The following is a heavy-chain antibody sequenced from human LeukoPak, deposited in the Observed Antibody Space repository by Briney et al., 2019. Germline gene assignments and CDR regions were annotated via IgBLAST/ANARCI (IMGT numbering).Heavy chain of an antibody. CDR1: GGSISSGGYY. D-gene: IGHD3-9*01. V-gene: IGHV4-31*03. CDR2: IYYSGST. Sequence: SETLSLTCTVSGGSISSGGYYWSWIRQHPGKGLEWIGYIYYSGSTYYNPSLKSRVTISVGTSRNQFYLKLSSVTSADTAVYYCARGNILTGKYMVYWGQGTLVTVTS. CDR3: ARGNILTGKYMVY. J-gene: IGHJ4*02.